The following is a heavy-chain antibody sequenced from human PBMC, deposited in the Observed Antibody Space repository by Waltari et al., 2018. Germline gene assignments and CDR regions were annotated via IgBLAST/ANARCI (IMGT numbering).Heavy chain of an antibody. Sequence: ETLPLTCTDSGGSISSYYWSWIRQTPGKGLEWIGYIYYSWSTNYTPSLKSRVTISVDTSKNQFALKLSSVTAADTAVYYCARAPTYYYDSSGYYYSYYYYMDVWGKGTTVTVSS. V-gene: IGHV4-59*01. CDR3: ARAPTYYYDSSGYYYSYYYYMDV. CDR2: IYYSWST. D-gene: IGHD3-22*01. CDR1: GGSISSYY. J-gene: IGHJ6*03.